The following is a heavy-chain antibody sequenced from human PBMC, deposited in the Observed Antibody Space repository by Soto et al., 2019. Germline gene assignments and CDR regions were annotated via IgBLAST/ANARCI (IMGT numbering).Heavy chain of an antibody. CDR2: IYYSGST. V-gene: IGHV4-59*01. J-gene: IGHJ6*02. Sequence: SETLSLTCTVSGGSISSYYWSWIRQPPGKGLEWIGYIYYSGSTNYNPSLKSRVTISVATSKNKFSLKLSSVTAADTAVYYCARTDRYCSGGSCSPPYYYYGMDVWGQGTTVTVSS. CDR3: ARTDRYCSGGSCSPPYYYYGMDV. CDR1: GGSISSYY. D-gene: IGHD2-15*01.